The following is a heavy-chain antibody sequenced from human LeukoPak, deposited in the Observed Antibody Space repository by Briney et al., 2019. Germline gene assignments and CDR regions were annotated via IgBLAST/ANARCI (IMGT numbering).Heavy chain of an antibody. D-gene: IGHD3-9*01. CDR2: ISSSGSTI. CDR3: ARELDWVFDY. Sequence: GGSLRLSCAASGFTFSSYEMNWVRQAPGKGLEWVSYISSSGSTIYYADSVKGRSTISRDNAKNSLYLQMNSLRAEDTAVYYCARELDWVFDYWGQGTLVTVSS. V-gene: IGHV3-48*03. J-gene: IGHJ4*02. CDR1: GFTFSSYE.